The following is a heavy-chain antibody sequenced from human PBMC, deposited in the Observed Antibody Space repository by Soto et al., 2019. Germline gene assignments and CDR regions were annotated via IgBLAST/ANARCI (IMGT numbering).Heavy chain of an antibody. CDR2: MNPNSGNT. Sequence: ASVKVSCKASGYSFTRYGIGWARQAPGQGLEWMGWMNPNSGNTGYAQKFQGRVTMTRNTSISTAYMELSSLRSEDTAVYYCAREAAALGNDYWGQGTLVTVSS. CDR3: AREAAALGNDY. D-gene: IGHD2-2*01. J-gene: IGHJ4*02. CDR1: GYSFTRYG. V-gene: IGHV1-8*01.